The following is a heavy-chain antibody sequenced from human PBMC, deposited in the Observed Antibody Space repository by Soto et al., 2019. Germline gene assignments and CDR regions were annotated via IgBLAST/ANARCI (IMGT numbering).Heavy chain of an antibody. CDR3: ARDPHEFWTSYWFDP. D-gene: IGHD3-3*01. J-gene: IGHJ5*02. CDR2: ISAYDGKT. V-gene: IGHV1-18*01. Sequence: ASVKVSCKTSGYTFNTYGINWVRQAPGQGLELVGWISAYDGKTTYAEKFQGRVTLTTDTSTSTAYMELRSLRSDDTAIYYCARDPHEFWTSYWFDPWGQGTPVTSPQ. CDR1: GYTFNTYG.